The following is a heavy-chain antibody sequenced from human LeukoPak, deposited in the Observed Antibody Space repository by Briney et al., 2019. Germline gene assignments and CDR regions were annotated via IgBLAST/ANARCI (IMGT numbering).Heavy chain of an antibody. CDR3: AKDAVYGDGYWEFDY. CDR1: GFSISTYA. Sequence: PGGSLRLSCAASGFSISTYAMSWVRQAPGKGLEWVSGIVGSGDTDYADAVQGRFTISKDNSKNIVYLHMNSLRAEDTAVYYCAKDAVYGDGYWEFDYWGQGNLVTVSS. CDR2: IVGSGDT. V-gene: IGHV3-23*01. J-gene: IGHJ4*02. D-gene: IGHD5-24*01.